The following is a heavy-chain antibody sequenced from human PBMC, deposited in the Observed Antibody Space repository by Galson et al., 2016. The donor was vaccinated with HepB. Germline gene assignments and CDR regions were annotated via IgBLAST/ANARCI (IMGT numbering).Heavy chain of an antibody. V-gene: IGHV3-7*01. Sequence: SLRLSCAASGFTFSDHWMSWVCQAPGKGLEWVASINQQGGDINYVDSVKGRFTISRDNAKNSLYLQMNSLRAEDTARYYCARLGPIISVTIYDCWGQGTLVTVSS. CDR3: ARLGPIISVTIYDC. CDR1: GFTFSDHW. D-gene: IGHD2-2*01. CDR2: INQQGGDI. J-gene: IGHJ4*02.